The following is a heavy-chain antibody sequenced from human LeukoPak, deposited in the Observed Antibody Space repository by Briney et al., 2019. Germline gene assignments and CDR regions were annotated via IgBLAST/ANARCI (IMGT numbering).Heavy chain of an antibody. Sequence: GGSLRLSCAASGFTFSSYAMSWVRRAPGKGLEWVSGISGGGDSTNYADSVKGRFTISRDNSKNILYLQMNSLKAEDTAVYYCAKVKYGSGSYLGNDYWGQGTLVTVSS. CDR2: ISGGGDST. CDR3: AKVKYGSGSYLGNDY. D-gene: IGHD3-10*01. CDR1: GFTFSSYA. V-gene: IGHV3-23*01. J-gene: IGHJ4*02.